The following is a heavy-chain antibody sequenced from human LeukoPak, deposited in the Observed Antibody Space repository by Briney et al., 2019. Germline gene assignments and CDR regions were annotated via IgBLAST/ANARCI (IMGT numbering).Heavy chain of an antibody. CDR3: ASLTTHYYYYMDV. V-gene: IGHV3-48*04. CDR1: GFTFSTYG. D-gene: IGHD1-1*01. Sequence: PGGSLRLSCAASGFTFSTYGMNWVRQAPGKGLEWISYISTSGSTIYYADSVKGRFTISRDNAKNSLYLQMNSLRAEDTAVYYCASLTTHYYYYMDVWGKGTTVTISS. J-gene: IGHJ6*03. CDR2: ISTSGSTI.